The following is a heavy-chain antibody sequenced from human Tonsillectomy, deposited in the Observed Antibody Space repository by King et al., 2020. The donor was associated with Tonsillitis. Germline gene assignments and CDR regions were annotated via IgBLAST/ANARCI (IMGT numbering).Heavy chain of an antibody. CDR3: AKEIVGATTWYYGMDV. Sequence: VQLVESGGGLVQPGGSLRLSCAASGFTFSSYAMSWVRQAPGKGLEWVSAISGSGGSTDYADYVKGRFTISRDNSKNTLYLQMNSLRAEDMAVYYCAKEIVGATTWYYGMDVWGQGTTVTVSS. CDR1: GFTFSSYA. J-gene: IGHJ6*02. V-gene: IGHV3-23*04. D-gene: IGHD1-26*01. CDR2: ISGSGGST.